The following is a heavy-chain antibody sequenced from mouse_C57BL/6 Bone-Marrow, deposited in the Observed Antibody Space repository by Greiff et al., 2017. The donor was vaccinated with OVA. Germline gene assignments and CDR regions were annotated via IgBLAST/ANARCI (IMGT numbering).Heavy chain of an antibody. CDR1: GYTFTEYT. J-gene: IGHJ4*01. CDR2: FYTGSGCI. Sequence: VQLQQSGAELVKPGASVKLSCKASGYTFTEYTINWVKQRPGQGLEWIGWFYTGSGCIEYNEKFKDKGTLNSDKSSSTVYMELSRLTSEDSAVYFCARHGYDGPVGIYAMDYWGQGTSVTVSS. D-gene: IGHD2-3*01. V-gene: IGHV1-62-2*01. CDR3: ARHGYDGPVGIYAMDY.